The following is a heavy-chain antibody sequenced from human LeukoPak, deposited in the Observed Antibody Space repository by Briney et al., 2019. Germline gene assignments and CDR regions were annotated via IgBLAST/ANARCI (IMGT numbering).Heavy chain of an antibody. D-gene: IGHD5-18*01. CDR1: GGTFISYA. V-gene: IGHV1-8*02. CDR3: ARVQLWLSEGFDP. J-gene: IGHJ5*02. CDR2: MNPNSGNT. Sequence: ASVKVSCKASGGTFISYAISWVRQATGQGLEWMGWMNPNSGNTGYAQKFQGRVTMTRNTSISTAYMELSSLRSEDTAVYYCARVQLWLSEGFDPWGQGTLVTVSS.